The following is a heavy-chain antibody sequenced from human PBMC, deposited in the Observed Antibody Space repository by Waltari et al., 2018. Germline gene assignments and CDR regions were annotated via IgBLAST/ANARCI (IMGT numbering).Heavy chain of an antibody. D-gene: IGHD3-22*01. J-gene: IGHJ6*02. CDR2: ISYNERNI. V-gene: IGHV3-30*04. CDR1: EFTFSPSA. CDR3: ARDYCDRTNCHGMDV. Sequence: QVQLVESGGGVVQPGGSLRLSCAASEFTFSPSAMHWVRQAPGKGLEWVAVISYNERNIYYVDSVKGRFTISRDNSKNMLYLQMNSLRAEDTAVYYCARDYCDRTNCHGMDVWGQGTTVTVSS.